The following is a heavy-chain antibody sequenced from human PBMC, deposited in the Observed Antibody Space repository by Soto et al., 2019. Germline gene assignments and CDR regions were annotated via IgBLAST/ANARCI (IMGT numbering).Heavy chain of an antibody. J-gene: IGHJ6*02. D-gene: IGHD2-15*01. Sequence: SETLSLTCTVSGGSISSYYWSWIRQPPGKGLEWIGYIYYSGSINYNPSLKSRVTISVDTSKNQFSLKLSSVTAADTAVYYCARGRKGGYCSGGSCYGDLGDRDNYYGMDVWGQGTTVTVSS. CDR3: ARGRKGGYCSGGSCYGDLGDRDNYYGMDV. CDR1: GGSISSYY. CDR2: IYYSGSI. V-gene: IGHV4-59*01.